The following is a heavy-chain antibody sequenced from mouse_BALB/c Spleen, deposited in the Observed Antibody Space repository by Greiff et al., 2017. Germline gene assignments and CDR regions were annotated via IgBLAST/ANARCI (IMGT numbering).Heavy chain of an antibody. V-gene: IGHV5-4*02. J-gene: IGHJ4*01. CDR1: GFTFSDYY. D-gene: IGHD2-1*01. CDR3: ARDGGYGKGGAMDY. CDR2: ISDGGSYT. Sequence: EVKLVESGGGLVKPGGSLKLSCAASGFTFSDYYMYWVRQTPEKRLEWVATISDGGSYTYYPDSVKGRFTISRDNAKNNLYLQMSSLKSEDTAMYYCARDGGYGKGGAMDYWGQGTSVTVSS.